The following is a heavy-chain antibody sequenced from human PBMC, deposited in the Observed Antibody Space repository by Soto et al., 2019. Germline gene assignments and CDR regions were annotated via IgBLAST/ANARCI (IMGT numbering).Heavy chain of an antibody. J-gene: IGHJ5*02. V-gene: IGHV6-1*01. CDR3: ARGRHTSYFDP. CDR2: TYYRSKWHT. D-gene: IGHD3-16*01. Sequence: SQTLSLTCAIPGDSVSSNNEAWNWIRQSPSRGLEWLGRTYYRSKWHTDFAVSLKSRLTITPDTSENQFSLQLTSVTPEDTAVYYCARGRHTSYFDPWVQGILVTVSS. CDR1: GDSVSSNNEA.